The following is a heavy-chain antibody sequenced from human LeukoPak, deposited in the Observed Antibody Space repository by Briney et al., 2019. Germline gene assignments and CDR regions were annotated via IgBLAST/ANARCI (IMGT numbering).Heavy chain of an antibody. CDR3: AREGLLWFGDLLGGLDY. CDR1: GGSIDSYY. CDR2: IYSSGKT. D-gene: IGHD3-10*01. V-gene: IGHV4-4*07. Sequence: SETLSLTCTVPGGSIDSYYWSWIRQPAGKGLEYIGRIYSSGKTNFNPSLKNRVTMSVDMSKNEFSLRLTSVTAADTAVYYCAREGLLWFGDLLGGLDYWGHGALVTVSS. J-gene: IGHJ4*01.